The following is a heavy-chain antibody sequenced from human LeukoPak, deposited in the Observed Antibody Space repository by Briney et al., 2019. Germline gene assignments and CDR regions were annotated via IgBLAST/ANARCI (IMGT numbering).Heavy chain of an antibody. CDR2: ISGSGGST. Sequence: GGSLRPSCAASGFTFSSYAMSWVRQAPGKGLEWVSAISGSGGSTYYADSVKGRFTTSRDNSKNTLYLQMNSLRAEDTAVYYCVKDQGEAIVPRRFDYWGQGTLVTVSS. V-gene: IGHV3-23*01. D-gene: IGHD6-6*01. CDR1: GFTFSSYA. J-gene: IGHJ4*02. CDR3: VKDQGEAIVPRRFDY.